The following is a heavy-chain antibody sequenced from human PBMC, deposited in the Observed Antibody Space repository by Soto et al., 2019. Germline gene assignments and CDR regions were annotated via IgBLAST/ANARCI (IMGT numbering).Heavy chain of an antibody. V-gene: IGHV4-4*02. CDR3: ASRDPGTSVDY. Sequence: SETLSLTCAVSGGSFTSNNWWTWVRQPPGQGLEWIGEIYRTGSTNYSPSLKSRVTISLDKSENQFSLKVTSLTAADTAVYYCASRDPGTSVDYWGQGTLVTVS. CDR1: GGSFTSNNW. J-gene: IGHJ4*02. D-gene: IGHD1-7*01. CDR2: IYRTGST.